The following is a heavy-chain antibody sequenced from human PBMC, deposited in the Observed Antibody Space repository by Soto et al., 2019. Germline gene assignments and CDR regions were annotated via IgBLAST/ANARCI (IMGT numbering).Heavy chain of an antibody. CDR1: GGTFSSYA. CDR2: IIPIFGTA. D-gene: IGHD4-4*01. Sequence: SVKVSCKASGGTFSSYAISWVRQAPGQGLEWMGGIIPIFGTANYAQKFQGRVTITADKSTSTAYMELSSLRSEDTAVYYCASMTTVTTNWFDPWGQGTLVTVSS. J-gene: IGHJ5*02. CDR3: ASMTTVTTNWFDP. V-gene: IGHV1-69*06.